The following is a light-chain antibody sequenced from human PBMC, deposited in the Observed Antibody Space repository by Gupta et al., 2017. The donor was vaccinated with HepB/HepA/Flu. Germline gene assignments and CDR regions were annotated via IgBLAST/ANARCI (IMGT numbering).Light chain of an antibody. CDR2: AAS. CDR1: QGISND. J-gene: IGKJ2*02. Sequence: DIQMTQSPSSLSASVGDRVTITCRASQGISNDLGWYQQKPGKAPKRLIYAASSLQRGVPSRFSGSGYGTEFTLTISSLQPEDCATYYCRQHNNCPRTFGQGTXLEIK. V-gene: IGKV1-17*01. CDR3: RQHNNCPRT.